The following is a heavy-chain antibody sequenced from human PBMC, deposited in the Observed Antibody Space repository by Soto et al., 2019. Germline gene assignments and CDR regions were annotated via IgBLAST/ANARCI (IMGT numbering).Heavy chain of an antibody. V-gene: IGHV3-53*02. CDR1: GFTASTNY. D-gene: IGHD5-18*01. CDR2: IYSGGST. CDR3: AREEYSSIGVFDY. Sequence: EVQLVETGGGLIQPGGSLRLSCAASGFTASTNYMTWVRQAPGKGLAWVSMIYSGGSTFYADSVKGRFTISRDNSKNTLFLQMNRPRAEDTAVYYCAREEYSSIGVFDYWRQGTLVTVSS. J-gene: IGHJ4*02.